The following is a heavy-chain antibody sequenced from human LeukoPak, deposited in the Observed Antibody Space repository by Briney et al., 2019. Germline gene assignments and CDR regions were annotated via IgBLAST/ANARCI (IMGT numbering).Heavy chain of an antibody. J-gene: IGHJ5*02. CDR3: ASLTLTRVGGRGRFDA. V-gene: IGHV4-39*01. CDR2: MPYDENVSDNEIP. CDR1: GDSIIDSGWS. D-gene: IGHD4-11*01. Sequence: PSETLSLTCSVSGDSIIDSGWSWGWIRQPPGKGLEWIGTMPYDENVSDNEIPSYNPSLKRRVTISADTSKNQLSLKVNSVTAADTASYSCASLTLTRVGGRGRFDAWGQGTLVIVSS.